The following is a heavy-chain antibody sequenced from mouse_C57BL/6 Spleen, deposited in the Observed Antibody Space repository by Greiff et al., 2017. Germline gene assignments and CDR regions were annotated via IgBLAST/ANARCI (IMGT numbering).Heavy chain of an antibody. D-gene: IGHD1-1*01. J-gene: IGHJ1*03. CDR3: TLGGNYGSSYGYFDV. CDR1: GFNIKDDY. V-gene: IGHV14-4*01. Sequence: VQLQQSGAELVRPGASVKLSCTASGFNIKDDYMHWVKQRPEQGLEWIGWIDPENGDTEYASKFQGKATITADTSSNTAYLQLSSLTSEDTAVYYCTLGGNYGSSYGYFDVWGTGTTVTVSS. CDR2: IDPENGDT.